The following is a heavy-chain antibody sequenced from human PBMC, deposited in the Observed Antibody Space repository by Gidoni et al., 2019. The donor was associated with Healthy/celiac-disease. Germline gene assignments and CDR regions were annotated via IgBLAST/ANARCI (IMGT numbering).Heavy chain of an antibody. D-gene: IGHD2-15*01. V-gene: IGHV3-53*01. CDR3: ARVGSGGFLYYYYYGMDV. J-gene: IGHJ6*02. Sequence: EVQLVESGGGLIQPGGSMRLSCAASGFTGSSNYMSWVRQAPGQGLAWVSVIYSGGITYYADSVKGRFTISRDHSKNTLYLQMSSLRAEDTAVYYCARVGSGGFLYYYYYGMDVWGQGTTVTVSS. CDR1: GFTGSSNY. CDR2: IYSGGIT.